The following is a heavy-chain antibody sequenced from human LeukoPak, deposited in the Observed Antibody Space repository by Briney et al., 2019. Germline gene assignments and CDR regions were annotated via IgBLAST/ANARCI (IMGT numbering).Heavy chain of an antibody. D-gene: IGHD2-2*03. Sequence: SGPTLVNPSETLSLTCRVSGASISTDYWNWIRQSAGKGLEWIGRIYTSGNTNYNPSLKSRVTMSADTSKNQLSLKLSSVTAADTAVYYCARGGYCSSSSCYPYNMDVWGKGTTVTVSS. CDR2: IYTSGNT. CDR1: GASISTDY. CDR3: ARGGYCSSSSCYPYNMDV. J-gene: IGHJ6*03. V-gene: IGHV4-4*07.